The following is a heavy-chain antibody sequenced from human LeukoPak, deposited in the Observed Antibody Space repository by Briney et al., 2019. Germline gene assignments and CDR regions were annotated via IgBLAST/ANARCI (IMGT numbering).Heavy chain of an antibody. J-gene: IGHJ4*02. V-gene: IGHV4-4*07. Sequence: SETLSLTCTVSGASISSHYWTWIRQSAEKGLEYIGRIYVSGSTYYNPSLKSRVTISVDTSKNQSSLKLTSVTAADTAVYYCARVSSSWPHYYFDYWGQGTLVTVSS. D-gene: IGHD6-13*01. CDR2: IYVSGST. CDR3: ARVSSSWPHYYFDY. CDR1: GASISSHY.